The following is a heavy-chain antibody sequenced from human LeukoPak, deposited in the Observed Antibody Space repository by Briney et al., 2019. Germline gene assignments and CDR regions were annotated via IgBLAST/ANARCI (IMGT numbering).Heavy chain of an antibody. D-gene: IGHD2-2*01. J-gene: IGHJ4*02. CDR1: GYSISSLYY. V-gene: IGHV4-38-2*01. CDR2: IHHSGST. Sequence: SETLSLTCAVSGYSISSLYYWGWIRQPPGKGLEWITSIHHSGSTDYNPSLKSRVTISVDTSKNQFSLKLRYVTAADTAVYYCARLGYCSRTSCYPDYWGQGTLVTVSS. CDR3: ARLGYCSRTSCYPDY.